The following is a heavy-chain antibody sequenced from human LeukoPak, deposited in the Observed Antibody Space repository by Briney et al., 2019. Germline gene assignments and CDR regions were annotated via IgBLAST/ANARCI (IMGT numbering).Heavy chain of an antibody. D-gene: IGHD3-3*01. V-gene: IGHV3-23*01. CDR1: GFTFSSYA. Sequence: GGSLRLSCAASGFTFSSYAMSWVRQAPGKGLEWVSAICGSGGSTYYADTVKGRFTISRDNSKNTLYLQMNSLRAEDTAVYYCAKAPVRLWSGYQGWFDPWGQGTLVTVSS. CDR2: ICGSGGST. CDR3: AKAPVRLWSGYQGWFDP. J-gene: IGHJ5*02.